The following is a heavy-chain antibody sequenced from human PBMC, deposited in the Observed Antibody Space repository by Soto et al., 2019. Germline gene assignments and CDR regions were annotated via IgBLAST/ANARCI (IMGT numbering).Heavy chain of an antibody. V-gene: IGHV4-4*02. CDR3: ARYVSGGYSGYG. CDR1: SGSIISSNL. Sequence: SETLSLTCAVFSGSIISSNLWSWVRQPPGKGIEWIGEIYHSGSTNYNPSLKSRVTISVDKSKHQSSLKLSSVTAADPRVYYCARYVSGGYSGYGWGQGTLVTVPS. J-gene: IGHJ4*02. D-gene: IGHD5-12*01. CDR2: IYHSGST.